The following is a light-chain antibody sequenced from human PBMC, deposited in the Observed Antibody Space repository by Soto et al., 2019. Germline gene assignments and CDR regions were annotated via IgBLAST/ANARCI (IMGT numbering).Light chain of an antibody. V-gene: IGKV3-11*01. CDR2: DSS. CDR1: QTVSTY. CDR3: QQRNNWPPEIT. Sequence: EIVLTQSPVTLSLSPGDRATLSCRASQTVSTYLAWYQQKPGQSPRLLIYDSSNRATGIPARFSGTGSGTDFTITISTLEPADFAVYYGQQRNNWPPEITFGQGTRVYSK. J-gene: IGKJ5*01.